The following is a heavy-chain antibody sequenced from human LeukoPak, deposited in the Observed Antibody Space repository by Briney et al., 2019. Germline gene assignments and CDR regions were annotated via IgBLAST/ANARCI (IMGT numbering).Heavy chain of an antibody. V-gene: IGHV4-39*01. D-gene: IGHD4-11*01. Sequence: SETLSLTCTVSGGSISSGSYYWGWIRQPPGKGLEWIGSIYYSGSTYYNPSLKSRVTISVDTSKNQFSLKLSSVTAADTAVYYCAGQTTGTHYWGQGTLVTVSS. CDR2: IYYSGST. J-gene: IGHJ4*02. CDR1: GGSISSGSYY. CDR3: AGQTTGTHY.